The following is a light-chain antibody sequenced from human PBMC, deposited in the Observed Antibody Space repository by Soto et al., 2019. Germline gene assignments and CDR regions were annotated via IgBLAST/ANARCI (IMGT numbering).Light chain of an antibody. Sequence: DIQMTQSPSSLSASVGDRVTITCWPSQSISSLLNWYQQKPGKAPKLLIYTVSSLHSGVPSRFSGSGSGTDFTLTISSLQPEYFATYYCQQSYSIPLAFGPGNKVDIK. V-gene: IGKV1-39*01. CDR2: TVS. CDR3: QQSYSIPLA. CDR1: QSISSL. J-gene: IGKJ3*01.